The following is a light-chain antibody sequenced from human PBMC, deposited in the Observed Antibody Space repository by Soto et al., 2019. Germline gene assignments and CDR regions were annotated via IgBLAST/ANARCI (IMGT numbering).Light chain of an antibody. V-gene: IGKV3-20*01. Sequence: EIVLTQSPGTLSLSPGERATLSCRASQTISSSYLAWYQQKPGQAPRLLSYDASSRATGIPDRFSGSGSGTDFTLTISRLEPEDFAVYYCQPYAYSRTFGQGTKVEIK. CDR2: DAS. CDR1: QTISSSY. J-gene: IGKJ1*01. CDR3: QPYAYSRT.